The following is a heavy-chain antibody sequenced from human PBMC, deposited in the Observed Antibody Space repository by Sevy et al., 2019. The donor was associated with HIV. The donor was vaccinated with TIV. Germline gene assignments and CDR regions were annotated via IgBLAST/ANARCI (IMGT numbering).Heavy chain of an antibody. CDR3: AHETFGRFES. D-gene: IGHD3-16*01. CDR1: GFSFSANW. CDR2: IKGNWSDK. Sequence: GGSLRLSCAASGFSFSANWMNWVRQAPGKGLEWVANIKGNWSDKHYADSVEGRFTISRDNAKNVLYLQMNSLRVEDTAVYYWAHETFGRFESWGQGTLVTVSS. J-gene: IGHJ4*02. V-gene: IGHV3-7*01.